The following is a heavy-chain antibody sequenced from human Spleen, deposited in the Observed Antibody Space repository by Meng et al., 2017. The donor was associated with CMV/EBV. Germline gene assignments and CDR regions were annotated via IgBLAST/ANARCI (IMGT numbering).Heavy chain of an antibody. D-gene: IGHD2-21*01. CDR3: AKVYEAYNPKSYFDY. V-gene: IGHV3-23*01. Sequence: GGSLRLSCAASGFTFSRYTMTWVRQAPGKGLEWVSSISDSGASTYYADSVKGRFTISRDNSKNTLYLQMNSLRAEDTAVYYCAKVYEAYNPKSYFDYWGQGTLVTVSS. J-gene: IGHJ4*02. CDR2: ISDSGAST. CDR1: GFTFSRYT.